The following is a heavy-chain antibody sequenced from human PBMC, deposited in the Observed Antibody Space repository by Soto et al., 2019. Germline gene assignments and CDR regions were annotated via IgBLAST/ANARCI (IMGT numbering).Heavy chain of an antibody. CDR1: GFIFSDYW. CDR2: INQDGSEK. D-gene: IGHD6-19*01. CDR3: ARRGIGVAGIFDY. Sequence: LRLSCVASGFIFSDYWMNWVRQAPGKGLEWVARINQDGSEKYYVDSVRGRLTISRDNAKNSLSVQMDSLRAEDTAIYYCARRGIGVAGIFDYWGQGILVTVS. V-gene: IGHV3-7*03. J-gene: IGHJ4*02.